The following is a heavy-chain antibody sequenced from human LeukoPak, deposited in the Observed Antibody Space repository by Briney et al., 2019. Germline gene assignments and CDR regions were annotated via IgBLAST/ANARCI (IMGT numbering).Heavy chain of an antibody. V-gene: IGHV1-69*04. Sequence: SVKVSCKASGGTFSSYAISWVRQAPGQGLEWMGRIIPILGIANYAQKFQGRVTITADKSTSTAYMELSSLRSEDTAVYYCARGKWESITISMYYFDYWGQGTLVTVSS. CDR2: IIPILGIA. D-gene: IGHD3-10*01. J-gene: IGHJ4*02. CDR1: GGTFSSYA. CDR3: ARGKWESITISMYYFDY.